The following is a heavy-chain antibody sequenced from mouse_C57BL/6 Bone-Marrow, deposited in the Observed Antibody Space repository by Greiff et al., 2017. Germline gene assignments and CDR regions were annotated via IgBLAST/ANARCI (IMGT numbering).Heavy chain of an antibody. CDR1: GFTFSDYG. V-gene: IGHV5-17*01. D-gene: IGHD2-1*01. Sequence: EVKLVESGGGLVKPGGSLKLSCAASGFTFSDYGMHWVRQAPEKGLEWVAYISSGSSTIYYADTVKGRFTISRDNAKNTLFLQMTSLRSEDTAVYYGARRDGNYSWFAYWGQGTLVTVSA. J-gene: IGHJ3*01. CDR3: ARRDGNYSWFAY. CDR2: ISSGSSTI.